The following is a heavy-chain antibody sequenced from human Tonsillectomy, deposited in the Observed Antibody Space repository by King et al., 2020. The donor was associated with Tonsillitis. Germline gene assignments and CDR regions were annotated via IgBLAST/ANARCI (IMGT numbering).Heavy chain of an antibody. D-gene: IGHD6-13*01. V-gene: IGHV1-18*01. CDR3: ASDRWDGAAGTHFDY. CDR2: ISAYNGNT. Sequence: VQLVESGAEVKKPGASVKVSCKASGYTFTSYGISWVRQAPGQGLEWMGWISAYNGNTNYAQKLQGRVTMTTDTSTSTAYMELRSLRSDDTAVYYCASDRWDGAAGTHFDYWGQGTLVTVSS. CDR1: GYTFTSYG. J-gene: IGHJ4*02.